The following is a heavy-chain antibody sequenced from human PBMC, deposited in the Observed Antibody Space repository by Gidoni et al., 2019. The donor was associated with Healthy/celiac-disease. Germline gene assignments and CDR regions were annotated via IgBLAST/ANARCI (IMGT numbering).Heavy chain of an antibody. J-gene: IGHJ4*02. CDR3: AKLSVRYCTNGVCPFFDY. V-gene: IGHV3-23*01. CDR2: ISGSGGST. D-gene: IGHD2-8*01. Sequence: EVQLLESGGGLVQPGGSLRLSCAASGFTFSSYAMSWVRQAPGKGLEWVSAISGSGGSTYYADSVKGRFTISRDNSKNTLYLQMNSLRAEDTAVYYCAKLSVRYCTNGVCPFFDYWGQGTLVTVSS. CDR1: GFTFSSYA.